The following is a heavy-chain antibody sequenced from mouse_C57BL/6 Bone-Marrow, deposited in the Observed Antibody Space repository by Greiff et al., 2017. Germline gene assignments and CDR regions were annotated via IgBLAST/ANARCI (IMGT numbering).Heavy chain of an antibody. D-gene: IGHD1-1*01. Sequence: QVTLKVSGPGILQSSQTLSLTCSFSGFSLSTSGMGVSWIRQPSGKGLEWLAHIYWDDDKRYNPSRKSRLTISKDTSRTQVFLKITSVDTADTATYYCARIGGYYYGSSYGYAMDYWGQGTSVTVSS. CDR1: GFSLSTSGMG. J-gene: IGHJ4*01. CDR2: IYWDDDK. CDR3: ARIGGYYYGSSYGYAMDY. V-gene: IGHV8-12*01.